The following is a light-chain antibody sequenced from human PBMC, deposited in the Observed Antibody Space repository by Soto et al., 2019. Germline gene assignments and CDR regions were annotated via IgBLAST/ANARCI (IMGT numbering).Light chain of an antibody. J-gene: IGKJ1*01. CDR3: QQYAGYSRT. Sequence: IQMTQSPSSLSASVGDRVTITCRASQGIRNDLGWYQQKPGKAPKLLIYAASSLQSGVPSRFSGSGSGTEFTLTINNLQPDDFATYYCQQYAGYSRTFGQGTKVEIK. CDR2: AAS. CDR1: QGIRND. V-gene: IGKV1-17*02.